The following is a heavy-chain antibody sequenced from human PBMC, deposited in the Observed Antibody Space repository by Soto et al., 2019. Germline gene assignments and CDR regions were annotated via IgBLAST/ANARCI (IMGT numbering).Heavy chain of an antibody. CDR3: ARRYCSSTSCPPGGGYYYGMDV. D-gene: IGHD2-2*01. V-gene: IGHV5-10-1*01. Sequence: GESLKISCKGSGYSFTSYWISWVRQMPGKGLEWMGRIDPSDSYTNYSPSFQGHVTISADKSISTAYLQWSSLKASDTAMYYCARRYCSSTSCPPGGGYYYGMDVWGQGTMVTVSS. CDR2: IDPSDSYT. CDR1: GYSFTSYW. J-gene: IGHJ6*02.